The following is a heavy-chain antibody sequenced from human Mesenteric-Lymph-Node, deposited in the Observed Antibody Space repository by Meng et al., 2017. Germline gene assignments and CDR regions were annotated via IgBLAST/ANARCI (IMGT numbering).Heavy chain of an antibody. CDR1: GGSISSYY. CDR3: ARELMVLGVTEGYAFDI. Sequence: GSLRLSCTVSGGSISSYYWSWIRQPPGKGLEWIGYIYYSGSTNYNPSLKSRVTISVDTSKNQFSLKLSSVTAADTAGYYCARELMVLGVTEGYAFDIWGQGTMVTVSS. V-gene: IGHV4-59*01. J-gene: IGHJ3*02. CDR2: IYYSGST. D-gene: IGHD3-10*01.